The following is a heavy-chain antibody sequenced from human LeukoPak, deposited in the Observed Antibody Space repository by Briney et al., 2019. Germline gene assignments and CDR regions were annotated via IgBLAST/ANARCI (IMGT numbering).Heavy chain of an antibody. Sequence: SETLSLTCTVSGDSIRNYYWSWIRQPPGKELEWIGHIYSSGSTNYNPSLKSRVTISVDTSKNQFSLKLSSVTAADTAVYYCARADQRLYTSGWTYYFDYWGQGTLVTVSS. CDR1: GDSIRNYY. D-gene: IGHD6-19*01. CDR2: IYSSGST. CDR3: ARADQRLYTSGWTYYFDY. J-gene: IGHJ4*02. V-gene: IGHV4-59*01.